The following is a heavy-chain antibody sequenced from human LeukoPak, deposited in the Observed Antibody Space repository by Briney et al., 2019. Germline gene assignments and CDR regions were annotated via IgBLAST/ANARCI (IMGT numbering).Heavy chain of an antibody. D-gene: IGHD5-18*01. Sequence: SETLSLTCAVYGGSFSGYYWSWIRQPPGKGQEWIGEINHSGSTNYNPSLKSRVTMSVDTSKNQFSLELSSVTAADTAVYYCARRSDTAMVFDDYWGQGTLVTVSS. V-gene: IGHV4-34*01. CDR1: GGSFSGYY. CDR3: ARRSDTAMVFDDY. CDR2: INHSGST. J-gene: IGHJ4*02.